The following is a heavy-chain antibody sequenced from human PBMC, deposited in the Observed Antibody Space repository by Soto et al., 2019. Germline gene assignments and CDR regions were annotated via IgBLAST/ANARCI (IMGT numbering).Heavy chain of an antibody. CDR1: GGSISSSNW. D-gene: IGHD3-10*01. Sequence: ASETLSLTCAVSGGSISSSNWWSWVRQPPGKGLAWIGEIYHSGSTNYNPSLQSRVTISVDKSKNQFSLKLSSVTASDTAVYYCARGMVRGVISDLYYYYYGMDVWGQGTTVTVSS. CDR3: ARGMVRGVISDLYYYYYGMDV. CDR2: IYHSGST. V-gene: IGHV4-4*02. J-gene: IGHJ6*02.